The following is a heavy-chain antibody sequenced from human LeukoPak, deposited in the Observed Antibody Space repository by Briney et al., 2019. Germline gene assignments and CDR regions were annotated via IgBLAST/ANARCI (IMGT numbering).Heavy chain of an antibody. Sequence: QPGGSLRLSCAASGFTVSSNYMSWVRQAPGKGLEWVSVMYSGGSTYYADSVKGRFTISRDNSKNTLYLQMNSLRAEDTAVYHRARVPGYSYGFDAFDIWGQGTKVTVSS. D-gene: IGHD5-18*01. CDR3: ARVPGYSYGFDAFDI. CDR1: GFTVSSNY. V-gene: IGHV3-53*01. J-gene: IGHJ3*02. CDR2: MYSGGST.